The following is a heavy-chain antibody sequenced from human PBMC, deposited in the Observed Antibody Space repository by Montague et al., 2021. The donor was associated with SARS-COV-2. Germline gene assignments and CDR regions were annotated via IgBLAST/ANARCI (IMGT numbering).Heavy chain of an antibody. Sequence: SLRLSCAASGFRFDSYAMSWVRQAPGKGLEWLSAISSGGETTDYADSMKGRFTLSRDNSMNTLYLQMNRLRGEDTAVYYCAKTHRYYNRNFDYWGQGTLVTVSS. CDR3: AKTHRYYNRNFDY. J-gene: IGHJ4*02. CDR2: ISSGGETT. V-gene: IGHV3-23*01. CDR1: GFRFDSYA. D-gene: IGHD3-22*01.